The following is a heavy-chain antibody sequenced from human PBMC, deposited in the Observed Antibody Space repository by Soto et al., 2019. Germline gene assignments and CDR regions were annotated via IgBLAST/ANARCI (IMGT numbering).Heavy chain of an antibody. Sequence: SLRLSCVGSGFKFISYDMHWVRQAPGKGLEWVGFISFDGSRKHYAGSVEGRFTISRDNSKSTMYLEMNSLRPEDTAVYFCTKVDVWGPGTAVTVSS. CDR3: TKVDV. CDR1: GFKFISYD. J-gene: IGHJ6*01. V-gene: IGHV3-30-3*01. CDR2: ISFDGSRK.